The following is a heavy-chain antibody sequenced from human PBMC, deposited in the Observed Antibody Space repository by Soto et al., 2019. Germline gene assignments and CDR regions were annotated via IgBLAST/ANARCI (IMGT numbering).Heavy chain of an antibody. CDR3: AIYDPQNWFDP. V-gene: IGHV4-59*11. Sequence: QVQLQESGPGLVKPSETLSLTCTVSGSSISGHYWSWIRQPPGKGLAWIGYVYYSGSTNYNPSLKSRVSMSVDTSKNQFSLRLTSVTDADTAVYCCAIYDPQNWFDPWGQGTLVTVSS. J-gene: IGHJ5*02. D-gene: IGHD3-3*01. CDR2: VYYSGST. CDR1: GSSISGHY.